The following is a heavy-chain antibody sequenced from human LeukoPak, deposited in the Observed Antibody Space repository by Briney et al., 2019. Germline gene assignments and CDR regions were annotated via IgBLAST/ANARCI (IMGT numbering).Heavy chain of an antibody. CDR1: GASISGSNYD. V-gene: IGHV4-39*01. J-gene: IGHJ4*02. CDR3: AKSPPTTVITLDS. CDR2: IHYSGNT. Sequence: SETLSLTCTVSGASISGSNYDWGWIRQPPGKGLEWIGSIHYSGNTYYIPSLKSRVTISVDTSKNQFSLKLTSVTAADTAVYYCAKSPPTTVITLDSWGQGILVTVSS. D-gene: IGHD4-17*01.